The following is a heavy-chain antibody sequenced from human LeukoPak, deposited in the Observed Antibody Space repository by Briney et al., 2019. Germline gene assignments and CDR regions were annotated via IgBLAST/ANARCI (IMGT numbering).Heavy chain of an antibody. D-gene: IGHD3-3*01. CDR1: GFTFSNYA. Sequence: PGGSLRLSCAASGFTFSNYAMSWVRQAPGKGLEWVSSITGSGGGSYYAGSVKGRFTLSRDNSENTLYLQMNSLRAEDTAVYYCAKKSLWSGPFDYWGQGTLVTVSS. CDR3: AKKSLWSGPFDY. V-gene: IGHV3-23*01. CDR2: ITGSGGGS. J-gene: IGHJ4*02.